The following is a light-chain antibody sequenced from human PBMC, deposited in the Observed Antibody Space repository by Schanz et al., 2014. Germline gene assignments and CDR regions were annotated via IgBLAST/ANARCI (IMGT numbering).Light chain of an antibody. CDR2: DAS. CDR3: LQDYNYPYT. Sequence: DIQMTQSPSTLSASVGDRVTITCRASQSISSWLAWYQQKPGKAPKVLIYDASSLESGVPSRFSGSGSGTEFTLTISSLQPEDFATYYCLQDYNYPYTFGQGTKLEIK. CDR1: QSISSW. V-gene: IGKV1-5*01. J-gene: IGKJ2*01.